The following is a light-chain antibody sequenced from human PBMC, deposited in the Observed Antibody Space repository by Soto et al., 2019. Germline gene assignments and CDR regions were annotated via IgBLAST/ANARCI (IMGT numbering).Light chain of an antibody. V-gene: IGKV3-15*01. CDR2: DAS. Sequence: EIVMTQSPATLSVSPGVRATLSCRASQSVSNNLAWYQQKPGQAPRLLMYDASTRATGIPARFSPTGSGMEFTLTISSLQSEDFAVYYCQQYNNWPLYSFGQGTRLEIK. CDR1: QSVSNN. J-gene: IGKJ2*03. CDR3: QQYNNWPLYS.